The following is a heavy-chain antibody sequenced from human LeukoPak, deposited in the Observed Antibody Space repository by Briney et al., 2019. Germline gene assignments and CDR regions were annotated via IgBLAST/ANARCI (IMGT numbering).Heavy chain of an antibody. CDR1: GFTFSSYA. J-gene: IGHJ4*02. V-gene: IGHV3-23*01. D-gene: IGHD4-23*01. Sequence: GSLRLSCAAAGFTFSSYAINWVRQAPGKGLEWVSAISGSGGSTYYADSVKGRFTISRDNSKNTLYMQMNSLRAEDTAVYYCAKLVTHFDYWGQGTLVTVSS. CDR2: ISGSGGST. CDR3: AKLVTHFDY.